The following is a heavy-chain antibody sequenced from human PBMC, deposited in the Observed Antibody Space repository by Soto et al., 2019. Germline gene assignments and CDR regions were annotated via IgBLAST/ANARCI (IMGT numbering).Heavy chain of an antibody. CDR3: ARSLMEGDY. CDR1: GYTFTSSY. J-gene: IGHJ4*02. Sequence: QVQLVQSGAEAKRPGASVKLSCKASGYTFTSSYIHWVRQAPGQGLEWMAIINPNGGSTNYAQKFQGRVTMTRDTSTTTVYMELSSLTSEDTAVYYCARSLMEGDYWGQGTLVTVSS. V-gene: IGHV1-46*03. D-gene: IGHD1-1*01. CDR2: INPNGGST.